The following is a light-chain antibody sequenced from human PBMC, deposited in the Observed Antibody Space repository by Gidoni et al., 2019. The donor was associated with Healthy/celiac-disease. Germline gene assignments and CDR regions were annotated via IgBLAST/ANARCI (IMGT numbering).Light chain of an antibody. V-gene: IGKV1-9*01. CDR2: AAS. J-gene: IGKJ3*01. CDR1: QGISSY. CDR3: QQLNSYPRT. Sequence: DIQLTQSPSFRSASVGDRVTITCRASQGISSYLAWYQQKPGEAPKLLIYAASTLQSGVPSRFSGSGSGTEFTLTMSSLQPEDFATYYCQQLNSYPRTFGPGTKVDIK.